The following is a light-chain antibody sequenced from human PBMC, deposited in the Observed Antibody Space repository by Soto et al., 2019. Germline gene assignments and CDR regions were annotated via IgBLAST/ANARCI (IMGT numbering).Light chain of an antibody. CDR3: QHYNSYSEA. Sequence: QLTQSPSSLSASVGDRVTITCRASLGISSYLAWYQQQPGKAPKLLIYAASTLQSGVPSRFSGSGSGTDFTLTISNLQPDDFATYYCQHYNSYSEAFGQGTKV. CDR1: LGISSY. V-gene: IGKV1-9*01. CDR2: AAS. J-gene: IGKJ1*01.